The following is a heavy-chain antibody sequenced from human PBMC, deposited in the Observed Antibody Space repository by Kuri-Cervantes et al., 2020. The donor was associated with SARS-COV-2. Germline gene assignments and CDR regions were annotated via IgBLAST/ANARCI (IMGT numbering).Heavy chain of an antibody. CDR3: ARGGSYYLDEYYFDY. CDR2: INPSGGST. V-gene: IGHV1-46*01. CDR1: GHTFTSYY. J-gene: IGHJ4*02. D-gene: IGHD1-26*01. Sequence: GGSLRLSCKASGHTFTSYYMHWVRQAPGQGLEWMGVINPSGGSTSYAQKFQGRVTMTRDTSTSTVYMELSSLRSDDTAVYYCARGGSYYLDEYYFDYWGQGTLVTVSS.